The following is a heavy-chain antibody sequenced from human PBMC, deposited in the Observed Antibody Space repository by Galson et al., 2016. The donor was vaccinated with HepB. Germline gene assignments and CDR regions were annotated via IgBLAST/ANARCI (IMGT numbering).Heavy chain of an antibody. CDR1: GYTFTTSG. Sequence: SVKVSCKASGYTFTTSGISWVRQAPGQGLEWMGWISTYSSNTKYAQKFQGGLTLTTDSSTTTAYMELRSLRFDDTALYYFARDVQYRFDSWGQGPLVTVSS. J-gene: IGHJ4*02. V-gene: IGHV1-18*01. CDR3: ARDVQYRFDS. CDR2: ISTYSSNT. D-gene: IGHD2/OR15-2a*01.